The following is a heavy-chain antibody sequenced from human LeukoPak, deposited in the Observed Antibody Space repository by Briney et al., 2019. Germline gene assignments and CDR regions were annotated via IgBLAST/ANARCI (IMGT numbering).Heavy chain of an antibody. J-gene: IGHJ1*01. CDR1: GGSFSGYY. Sequence: SETLSLTCAVYGGSFSGYYWSWISQPPGKGLERIGEINHSGSTNYNPSLKSRVTISVDTSKNQFSLKLSSVTAADTAVYYCARAAAAGTHFQHWGQGTLVTVSS. CDR2: INHSGST. V-gene: IGHV4-34*01. CDR3: ARAAAAGTHFQH. D-gene: IGHD6-13*01.